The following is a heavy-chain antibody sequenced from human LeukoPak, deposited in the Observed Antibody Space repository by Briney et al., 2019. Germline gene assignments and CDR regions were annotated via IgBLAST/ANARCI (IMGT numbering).Heavy chain of an antibody. J-gene: IGHJ4*02. V-gene: IGHV3-64*01. CDR3: ARDGGPGWLDY. CDR2: ISSNGGST. D-gene: IGHD2-15*01. Sequence: PGGSLRLSCAASGFTFSSYAMHWVRQAPGKGLEYVSVISSNGGSTYYANSVKGRFTISRDNAKNSLYLQMNSLRAEDTAVYYCARDGGPGWLDYWGQGTLVTVSS. CDR1: GFTFSSYA.